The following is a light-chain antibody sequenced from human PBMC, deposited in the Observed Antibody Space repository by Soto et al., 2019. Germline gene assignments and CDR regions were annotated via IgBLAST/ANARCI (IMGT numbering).Light chain of an antibody. V-gene: IGKV3-11*01. CDR1: QNVRTF. CDR3: QQHSHWPPWR. J-gene: IGKJ1*01. CDR2: GAS. Sequence: EVVLTQSPATLSLSPGERATLSCRASQNVRTFLNWYQQKPGQAPRLLIYGASNRATGIPARFSGSGSGTDFTLTSSSLEPEDCAVYYGQQHSHWPPWRFGQGTRVEIQ.